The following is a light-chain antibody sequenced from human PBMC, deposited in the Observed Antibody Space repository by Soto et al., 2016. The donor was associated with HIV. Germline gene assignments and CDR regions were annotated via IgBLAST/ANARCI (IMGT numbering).Light chain of an antibody. CDR3: MQSLQTYT. CDR2: KVS. J-gene: IGKJ2*01. V-gene: IGKV2-30*02. CDR1: QSLVHSDGITY. Sequence: DVVMTQSPLSLPVTLGQPASISCKSSQSLVHSDGITYLNWFQQRPGQSPRRLIYKVSYRDSGVPHRVSGSGSGTDFTLKISSVEADDVGIYYCMQSLQTYTFGQGTKLEI.